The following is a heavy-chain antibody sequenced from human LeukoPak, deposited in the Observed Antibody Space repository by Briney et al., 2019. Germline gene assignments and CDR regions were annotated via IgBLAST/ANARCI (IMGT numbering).Heavy chain of an antibody. V-gene: IGHV3-11*01. CDR1: GFTFSDYY. CDR2: ISSSGSTI. CDR3: SKEVAVAGPNYFDY. J-gene: IGHJ4*02. D-gene: IGHD6-13*01. Sequence: PGGSLRLSCAASGFTFSDYYMSWIRQAPGKGLEWVSYISSSGSTIYYADSVKGRFTISRDNAKNSLYLQMNSLRAEDTAIYYCSKEVAVAGPNYFDYWGQGTLVTVSS.